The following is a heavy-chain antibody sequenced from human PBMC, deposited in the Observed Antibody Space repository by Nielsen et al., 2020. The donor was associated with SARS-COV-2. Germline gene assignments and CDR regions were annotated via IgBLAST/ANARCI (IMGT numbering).Heavy chain of an antibody. Sequence: GGSLRLSYAASGFTFSSYSMNWVRQAPGKGLEWVSYISSSSSTIYYADSVKGRFTISRDNAKNSLYLQMNSLRDEDTAVYYCAARIYCGGDCSGGWGQGTLVTVSS. CDR1: GFTFSSYS. D-gene: IGHD2-21*01. CDR3: AARIYCGGDCSGG. V-gene: IGHV3-48*02. J-gene: IGHJ4*02. CDR2: ISSSSSTI.